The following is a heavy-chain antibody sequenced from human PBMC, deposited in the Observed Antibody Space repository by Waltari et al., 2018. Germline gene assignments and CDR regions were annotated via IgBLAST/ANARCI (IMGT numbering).Heavy chain of an antibody. CDR1: EFLFSSYS. Sequence: QVQLVESGGGVVKIGRSLRPSCTASEFLFSSYSLPWVRPAPGKGLEWVAVISYNERNIYYVDSVKGRFTISRDNSKKMLYLQMNSLITEDTAVYYCARDYCDRTNCHGMDVWGQGTTVTVSS. V-gene: IGHV3-30*04. CDR2: ISYNERNI. J-gene: IGHJ6*02. D-gene: IGHD3-22*01. CDR3: ARDYCDRTNCHGMDV.